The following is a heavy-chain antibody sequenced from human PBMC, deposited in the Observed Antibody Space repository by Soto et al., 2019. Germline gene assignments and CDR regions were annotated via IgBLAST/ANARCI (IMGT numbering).Heavy chain of an antibody. CDR3: ATSVGIAPTGEDGMDV. CDR1: GGTFSIYG. Sequence: GASVKVSCKASGGTFSIYGVSWVRQAPGQGPEWIGGIIPILTTPNYAQKFQGRVTIVADESTTTVYMELSSLKFEDTAVYYCATSVGIAPTGEDGMDVWGQGTSVTVSS. V-gene: IGHV1-69*13. J-gene: IGHJ6*02. D-gene: IGHD2-8*02. CDR2: IIPILTTP.